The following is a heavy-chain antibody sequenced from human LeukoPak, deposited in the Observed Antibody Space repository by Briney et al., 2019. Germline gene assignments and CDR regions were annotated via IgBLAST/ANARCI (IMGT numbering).Heavy chain of an antibody. CDR1: GFTFSGSA. Sequence: PGGSLRLSCAASGFTFSGSAMHWVRQASGKGLEWVGRIRSKANSYATAYAASVKGRFTISRDDSKNTAYLQMNSLKTEDTAVYYCTMYYYDSSGYLNWFDPWGQGTLVTVSS. CDR3: TMYYYDSSGYLNWFDP. D-gene: IGHD3-22*01. J-gene: IGHJ5*02. V-gene: IGHV3-73*01. CDR2: IRSKANSYAT.